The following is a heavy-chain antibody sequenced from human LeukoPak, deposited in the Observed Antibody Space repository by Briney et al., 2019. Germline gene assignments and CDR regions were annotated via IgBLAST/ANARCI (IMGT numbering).Heavy chain of an antibody. CDR3: ARESPSYGGNVFDY. V-gene: IGHV3-48*03. J-gene: IGHJ4*02. D-gene: IGHD4-23*01. Sequence: PGGSLRLSCAASGFTFSSYEMNCVRQAPGKGLEWVSYISSSGTAIYYADSVKGRFTIFRDNAKNSLYLQMNSLRAEDTAVYYCARESPSYGGNVFDYWGQGTLVTVSS. CDR1: GFTFSSYE. CDR2: ISSSGTAI.